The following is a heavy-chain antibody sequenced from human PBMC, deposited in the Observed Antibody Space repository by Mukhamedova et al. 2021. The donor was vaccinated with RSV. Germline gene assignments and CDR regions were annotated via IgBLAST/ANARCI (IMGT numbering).Heavy chain of an antibody. Sequence: GLEWIGEINHSGSTNYNPSLKSRVTISVDTSKNQFSLKLSSVTAADMAVYYCARRCDYDFCRYGMDVWGQGTTVTVSS. J-gene: IGHJ6*02. CDR3: ARRCDYDFCRYGMDV. V-gene: IGHV4-34*01. CDR2: INHSGST. D-gene: IGHD3-3*01.